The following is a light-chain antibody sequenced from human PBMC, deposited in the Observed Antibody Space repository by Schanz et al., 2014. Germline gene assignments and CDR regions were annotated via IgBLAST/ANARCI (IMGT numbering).Light chain of an antibody. CDR3: QSYDSSLSGSV. V-gene: IGLV2-14*03. CDR2: DVS. J-gene: IGLJ7*01. CDR1: SSDVGGYNS. Sequence: QSALTQPASVSGSPGQSITISCTGTSSDVGGYNSVSWFQQHPGKAPKLMIYDVSNRPSGVSNRFSGSKSGNTASLTISGLLAEDEADYYCQSYDSSLSGSVFGGGTQLTVL.